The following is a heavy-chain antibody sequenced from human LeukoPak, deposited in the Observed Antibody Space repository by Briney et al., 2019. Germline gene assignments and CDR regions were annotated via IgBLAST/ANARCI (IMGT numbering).Heavy chain of an antibody. CDR1: GFTFSSYG. Sequence: TGGSLRLSCAASGFTFSSYGMRWVRQAPGKGLEWVAFIRYDGSNKFYADSVKGRFTIFRDNSKNTLYLQMNSLRAEDTAVYYCAKDEPTYDYDSSGYLNYWGQGTLVTVSS. J-gene: IGHJ4*02. V-gene: IGHV3-30*02. CDR2: IRYDGSNK. CDR3: AKDEPTYDYDSSGYLNY. D-gene: IGHD3-22*01.